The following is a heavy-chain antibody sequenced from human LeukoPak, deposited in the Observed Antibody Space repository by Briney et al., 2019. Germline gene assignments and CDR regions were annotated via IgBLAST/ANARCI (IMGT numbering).Heavy chain of an antibody. Sequence: SETLSLTCAVYGGSFSDYFWGWIRQPPGKGLEWLGEINHSGRTYYNPSLKSRVTISVDTSKNQFSLNLSSVTAADTAVYYCARDVVVVPAAIHYGMDVWGQGTTVTVSS. J-gene: IGHJ6*02. D-gene: IGHD2-2*01. CDR1: GGSFSDYF. CDR2: INHSGRT. V-gene: IGHV4-34*01. CDR3: ARDVVVVPAAIHYGMDV.